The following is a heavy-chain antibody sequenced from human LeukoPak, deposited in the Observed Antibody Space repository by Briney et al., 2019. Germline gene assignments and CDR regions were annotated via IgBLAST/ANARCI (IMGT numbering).Heavy chain of an antibody. Sequence: GRSLRLSCAASGFTFSSYAMHWVRQAPGKGLEWVAFIRYDGSNEYYADSVKGRFTISRDNSKTMLYLQMNSLRPEDTAVFYCARDVSKGGKLPGHAFDIWGHGTMVTVSS. V-gene: IGHV3-30*04. CDR1: GFTFSSYA. J-gene: IGHJ3*02. D-gene: IGHD3-16*01. CDR2: IRYDGSNE. CDR3: ARDVSKGGKLPGHAFDI.